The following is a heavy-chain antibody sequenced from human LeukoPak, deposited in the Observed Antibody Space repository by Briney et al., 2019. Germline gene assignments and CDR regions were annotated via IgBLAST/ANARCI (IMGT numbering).Heavy chain of an antibody. Sequence: SETLSLTXTVSGGSISSYYWSWIRQPAGKGLEWIGRIYTSGSTNYNPSLKSRVTMSVDTSKNQFSLKLSSVTAADTAVYYCARDRWEQAIHAFDIWGQGTMVTVSS. CDR2: IYTSGST. J-gene: IGHJ3*02. V-gene: IGHV4-4*07. CDR3: ARDRWEQAIHAFDI. D-gene: IGHD1-26*01. CDR1: GGSISSYY.